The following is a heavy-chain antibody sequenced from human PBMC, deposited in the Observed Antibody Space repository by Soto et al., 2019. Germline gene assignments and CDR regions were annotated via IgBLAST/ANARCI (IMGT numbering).Heavy chain of an antibody. CDR1: GGSVSSGSYY. Sequence: KPSETLSLTCTVSGGSVSSGSYYWSWIRQPPGKGLEWIGYIYYSGSTNYNPSLKSRVTISVDTSKNQFSLKLSSVTAADTAVYYCARGREMEATHSNYGMDVWGQGTTVTVSS. J-gene: IGHJ6*02. CDR3: ARGREMEATHSNYGMDV. CDR2: IYYSGST. D-gene: IGHD1-1*01. V-gene: IGHV4-61*01.